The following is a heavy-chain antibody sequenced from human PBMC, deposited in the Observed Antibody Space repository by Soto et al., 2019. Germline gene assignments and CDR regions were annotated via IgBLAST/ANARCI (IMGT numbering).Heavy chain of an antibody. V-gene: IGHV1-69*01. CDR1: GDTFSSDG. CDR3: SRDRRVDSSGGSYVSGFDV. D-gene: IGHD3-22*01. CDR2: IIPILGTT. Sequence: QVQLVQSGAEVKKPGSSVKVSCKASGDTFSSDGISWVRQAPGQGLEWMGVIIPILGTTRYAQNFQDRVTITEDESARTAYMELSSLRSEDTDVYYCSRDRRVDSSGGSYVSGFDVWGKGTLVPVSS. J-gene: IGHJ3*01.